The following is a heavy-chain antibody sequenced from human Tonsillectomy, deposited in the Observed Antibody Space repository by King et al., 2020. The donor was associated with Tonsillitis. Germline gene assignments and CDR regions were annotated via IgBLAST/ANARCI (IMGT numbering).Heavy chain of an antibody. J-gene: IGHJ4*02. V-gene: IGHV4-39*02. CDR3: ASGDFTMSYCDD. Sequence: LQLQESGPGLVKPSETLSLTFTVSGGSIGSSSYYWGWIRQPPGKGLEGIGSSYYSGSTYYNPSLNSLVTISLDTSKNHFSLKLNSVTAADTAVYYCASGDFTMSYCDDWGQGSRVTVSS. D-gene: IGHD4-17*01. CDR1: GGSIGSSSYY. CDR2: SYYSGST.